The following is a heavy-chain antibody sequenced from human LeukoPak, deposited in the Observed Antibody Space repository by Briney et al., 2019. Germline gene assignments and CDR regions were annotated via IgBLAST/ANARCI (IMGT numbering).Heavy chain of an antibody. CDR3: TRERKSGNDNAGCDY. J-gene: IGHJ4*02. Sequence: SVKVSCKASGYTFTGYYMHWVRQAPGQGLEWMGWINPNSGGTKSAQKFQGRVTMTRDTTISKDYMEVSRLSSDDAAVYYCTRERKSGNDNAGCDYWGQGTLVTVSS. CDR2: INPNSGGT. CDR1: GYTFTGYY. D-gene: IGHD5-12*01. V-gene: IGHV1-2*02.